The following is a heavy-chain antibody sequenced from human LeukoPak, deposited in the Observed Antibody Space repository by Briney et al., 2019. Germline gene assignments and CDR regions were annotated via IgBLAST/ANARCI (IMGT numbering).Heavy chain of an antibody. V-gene: IGHV4-39*06. Sequence: SETLSLTCTVSGGSISSSSYYWGWIRQPPGKGLEWIGSIYYSGSTYYNPSLKSRVTISVDTSKNQFPLKLSSVTAADTAVYYCATTRGDSSGYYYVEYFDYWGQGTLVTVSS. CDR1: GGSISSSSYY. J-gene: IGHJ4*02. CDR2: IYYSGST. D-gene: IGHD3-22*01. CDR3: ATTRGDSSGYYYVEYFDY.